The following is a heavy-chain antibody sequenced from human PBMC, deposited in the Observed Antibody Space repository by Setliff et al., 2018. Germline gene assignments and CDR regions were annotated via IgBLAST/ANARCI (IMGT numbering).Heavy chain of an antibody. J-gene: IGHJ4*02. CDR1: GASVSGNSYY. CDR3: ARAPRYFDPTGSYFDF. Sequence: PSETLSLTCTVSGASVSGNSYYWGWIRQPPGKGLEWIASTYYSGSTYYNPSLKSRVTISVDTSKNQFSLKLTSVTAADTAVYYCARAPRYFDPTGSYFDFWGQGTLGTVSS. V-gene: IGHV4-39*07. D-gene: IGHD3-22*01. CDR2: TYYSGST.